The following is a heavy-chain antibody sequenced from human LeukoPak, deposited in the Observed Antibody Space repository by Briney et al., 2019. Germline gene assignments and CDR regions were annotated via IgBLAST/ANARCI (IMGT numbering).Heavy chain of an antibody. D-gene: IGHD1-26*01. Sequence: GGSLRLSCAASGFTFSSYSMNWVRRAPGKGLEWVSSISSSSSYIYYADSVKGRFTISRDNAKNSPYLQMNSLRAEDTAVYYCASSPSLGATTSFDYWGQGTLVTVSS. CDR1: GFTFSSYS. CDR2: ISSSSSYI. CDR3: ASSPSLGATTSFDY. V-gene: IGHV3-21*01. J-gene: IGHJ4*02.